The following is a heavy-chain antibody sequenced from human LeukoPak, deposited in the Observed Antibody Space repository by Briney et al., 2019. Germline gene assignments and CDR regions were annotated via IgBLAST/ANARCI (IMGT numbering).Heavy chain of an antibody. J-gene: IGHJ5*02. CDR2: IYAGGKT. CDR1: GDSISTGGYF. Sequence: SETLSLTCTVSGDSISTGGYFWGCIRQPAGKGLEWIVRIYAGGKTNYNPSLRSRVTITVDTSRNQFSLKLNSVTAADTAVYYCARMDYYGSGTYLSWFDPWGQGTLVSVAS. V-gene: IGHV4-61*02. CDR3: ARMDYYGSGTYLSWFDP. D-gene: IGHD3-10*01.